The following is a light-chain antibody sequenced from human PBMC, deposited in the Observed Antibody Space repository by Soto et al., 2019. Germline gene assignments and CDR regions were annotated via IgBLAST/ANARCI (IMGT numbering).Light chain of an antibody. CDR3: QQLDSYPYS. J-gene: IGKJ2*03. CDR1: QGVTTY. CDR2: AAS. Sequence: DIQFTQSPSFLSASVGDRVSITCRANQGVTTYLAWYQQTLEKAPTLLIYAASTLQSGVPSRLSGSGSGTEFALTNSIRQPEDPATYYCQQLDSYPYSFVHGTKLEIK. V-gene: IGKV1-9*01.